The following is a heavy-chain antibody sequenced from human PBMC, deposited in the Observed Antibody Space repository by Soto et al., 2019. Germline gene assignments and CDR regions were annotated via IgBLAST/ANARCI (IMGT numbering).Heavy chain of an antibody. V-gene: IGHV1-18*04. Sequence: SVKVSCKASGYTFTSYGISWVRQAPVQGLEWMGWISAYNGNTNYAQKLQGRVTMTTDTSTSTAYMELRSLRSDDTAVYYCARDVGSSPDYYYYGMDVWGQGTTVTVSS. J-gene: IGHJ6*02. CDR2: ISAYNGNT. D-gene: IGHD6-6*01. CDR3: ARDVGSSPDYYYYGMDV. CDR1: GYTFTSYG.